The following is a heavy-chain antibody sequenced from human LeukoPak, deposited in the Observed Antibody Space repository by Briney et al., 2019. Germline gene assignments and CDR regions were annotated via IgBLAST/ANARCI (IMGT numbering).Heavy chain of an antibody. CDR3: ARGIVARGRKLGYYYGMDV. CDR1: GGSFSGYY. J-gene: IGHJ6*02. D-gene: IGHD5-12*01. V-gene: IGHV4-34*01. Sequence: SEILSLTCAVYGGSFSGYYWSWIRQPPGKGLEWIGEINHSGSTNYNPSLKSRVTISVDTSKNQFSLKLSSVTAADTAVYYCARGIVARGRKLGYYYGMDVWGQGTTVTVSS. CDR2: INHSGST.